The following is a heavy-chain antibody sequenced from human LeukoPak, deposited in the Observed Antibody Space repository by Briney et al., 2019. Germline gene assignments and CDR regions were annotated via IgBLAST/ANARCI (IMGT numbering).Heavy chain of an antibody. Sequence: ETLSLTCTVSGYSISSGYYWGWVRQPPGKGLEWVSSISSSGSYIYYADSVKGRFTISRDNAKNSLYLQMNSLRAEDTAVYYCARVGPWVNPDYYYYYRRLGQRDHGHRLL. CDR3: ARVGPWVNPDYYYYYRR. CDR1: GYSISSGYY. D-gene: IGHD1-14*01. V-gene: IGHV3-21*01. J-gene: IGHJ6*04. CDR2: ISSSGSYI.